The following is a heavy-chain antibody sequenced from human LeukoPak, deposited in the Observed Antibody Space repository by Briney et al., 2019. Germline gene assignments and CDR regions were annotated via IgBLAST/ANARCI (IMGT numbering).Heavy chain of an antibody. D-gene: IGHD6-6*01. CDR3: ARGLYSSSSNYFDY. CDR2: ISYDGSNK. Sequence: GGSLRLSCAASGFTFSSYAMHWVRQAPGKGPEWVAVISYDGSNKYYADSVKGRFTISRDNSKNTLYLQMNSLRAEDTAVYYCARGLYSSSSNYFDYWGQGTLVTVSS. CDR1: GFTFSSYA. J-gene: IGHJ4*02. V-gene: IGHV3-30-3*01.